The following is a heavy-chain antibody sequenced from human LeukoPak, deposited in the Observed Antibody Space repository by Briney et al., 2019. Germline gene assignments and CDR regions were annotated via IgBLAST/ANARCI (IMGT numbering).Heavy chain of an antibody. Sequence: ASVKVSCKTSGYTFTDRYMHWVRQAPGQGLEWMGWINPNSGDTNYAQKFQGRVTMTRDTSISTAYMELSRLRSDDTAVYYCARGGDIVVVPAVKPKIFDYWGQGTLVTVSS. V-gene: IGHV1-2*02. J-gene: IGHJ4*02. CDR3: ARGGDIVVVPAVKPKIFDY. D-gene: IGHD2-2*02. CDR2: INPNSGDT. CDR1: GYTFTDRY.